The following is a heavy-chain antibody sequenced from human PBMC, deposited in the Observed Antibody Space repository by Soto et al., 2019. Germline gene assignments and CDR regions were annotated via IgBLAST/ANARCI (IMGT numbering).Heavy chain of an antibody. V-gene: IGHV4-31*03. Sequence: LALTCTVSGGSISSGGYYWSWIRQHPGKGLEWIGYIYYSGSTYYNPSLKSRVTISVDTSKNQFSLKLSSVTAADTAVYYCARSYCGGDCYSDFDYWGQGTLVTVSS. CDR1: GGSISSGGYY. J-gene: IGHJ4*02. CDR3: ARSYCGGDCYSDFDY. CDR2: IYYSGST. D-gene: IGHD2-21*02.